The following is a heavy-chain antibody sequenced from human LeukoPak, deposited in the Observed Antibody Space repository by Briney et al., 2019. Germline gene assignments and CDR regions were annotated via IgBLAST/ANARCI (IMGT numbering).Heavy chain of an antibody. D-gene: IGHD2-21*01. CDR3: ARLYCGGDCYSCMDV. CDR2: IYYSGST. Sequence: PSETLSLTCTVSGGSISSYYWSWIRQPPGKGLEWIGYIYYSGSTNYNPSPKSRVTISVDTSKNQFSLRLSSVTAADTAVYYCARLYCGGDCYSCMDVWGQGTTVTVSS. J-gene: IGHJ6*02. CDR1: GGSISSYY. V-gene: IGHV4-59*08.